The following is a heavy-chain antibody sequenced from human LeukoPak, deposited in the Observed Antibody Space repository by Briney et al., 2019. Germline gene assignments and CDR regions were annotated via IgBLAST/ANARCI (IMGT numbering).Heavy chain of an antibody. CDR2: ISWNSGSM. Sequence: GGSLRLSCAASGFTFDDYAMHWVRQAPGKGLEWVSGISWNSGSMGYADSVKGRFTISRDNAKNSLYLQMSSLRAEDTALYYCAKGGDYDILTGIDYWGQGTLVTVSS. D-gene: IGHD3-9*01. V-gene: IGHV3-9*01. CDR1: GFTFDDYA. J-gene: IGHJ4*02. CDR3: AKGGDYDILTGIDY.